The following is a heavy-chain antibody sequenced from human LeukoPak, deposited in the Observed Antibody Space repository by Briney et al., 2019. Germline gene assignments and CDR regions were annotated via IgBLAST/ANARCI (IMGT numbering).Heavy chain of an antibody. CDR1: GYTFTSYG. CDR2: ISAYNGNT. CDR3: ARDRRAVVPAAMYSWFDP. V-gene: IGHV1-18*01. Sequence: ASVKVSCKASGYTFTSYGISWVRQAPGQGLEWMGWISAYNGNTNYAQKLQGRVTMTTDTSTSTAYMELRSLRSDDTAVYYCARDRRAVVPAAMYSWFDPWGQGTLVTVSS. J-gene: IGHJ5*02. D-gene: IGHD2-2*01.